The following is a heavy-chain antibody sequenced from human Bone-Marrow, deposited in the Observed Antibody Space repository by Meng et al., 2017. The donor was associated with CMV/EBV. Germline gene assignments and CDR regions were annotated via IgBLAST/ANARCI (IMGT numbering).Heavy chain of an antibody. D-gene: IGHD3-3*01. CDR2: ISAYNGNT. V-gene: IGHV1-18*01. Sequence: ASVKVSCKASGYTFTSYGISWVRQAPVQGLEWMGWISAYNGNTNYAQKLQGRVTMTTDTSTSTAYMELRSLRSDDTAVYYCASYSITIFGVVTDYWGQGTLVTVSS. J-gene: IGHJ4*02. CDR1: GYTFTSYG. CDR3: ASYSITIFGVVTDY.